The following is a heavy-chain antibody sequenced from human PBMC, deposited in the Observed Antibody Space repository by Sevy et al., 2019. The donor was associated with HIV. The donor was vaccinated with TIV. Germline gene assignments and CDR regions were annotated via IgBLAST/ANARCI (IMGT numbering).Heavy chain of an antibody. D-gene: IGHD3-16*01. CDR2: MNEDGSVT. J-gene: IGHJ4*02. V-gene: IGHV3-74*01. Sequence: RGYLRLSCAGSGFSITSYWMHWVRQAPGKGLVGVSRMNEDGSVTNHADSVRGRFTISRDNAKNTLYLQMNSLRVEDTALYYCVKDFGGPTDYWGQGTLVIVSS. CDR1: GFSITSYW. CDR3: VKDFGGPTDY.